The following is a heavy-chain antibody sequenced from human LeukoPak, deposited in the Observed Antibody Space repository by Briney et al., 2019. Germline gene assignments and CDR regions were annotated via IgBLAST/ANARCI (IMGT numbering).Heavy chain of an antibody. V-gene: IGHV4-34*01. CDR3: ARGGRITMVRGVPGYNWFDP. CDR1: GGSFSGYY. J-gene: IGHJ5*02. CDR2: INHSGST. Sequence: PSETLSLTCAVYGGSFSGYYWSWIRQPPGKGLEWIGEINHSGSTNYNPSLKSRVTISVDTSKNQFSLKLSSVTAADTAVYYCARGGRITMVRGVPGYNWFDPWGQGTLVTVSS. D-gene: IGHD3-10*01.